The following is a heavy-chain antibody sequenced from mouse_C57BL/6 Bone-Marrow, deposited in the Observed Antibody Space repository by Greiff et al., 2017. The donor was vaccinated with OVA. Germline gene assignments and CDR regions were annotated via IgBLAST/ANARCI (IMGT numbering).Heavy chain of an antibody. CDR2: IYPGSGST. Sequence: QVQLQQPGAELVKPGASVKMSCKASGYTFTSSWITWVKQRPGQGLEWIGDIYPGSGSTNYNEKFKSKATLTVDTSSSTAYMQLSSLTSEDSAVYYCARVDDGYQFSHWYFDVWGTGTTVTVSS. V-gene: IGHV1-55*01. CDR1: GYTFTSSW. CDR3: ARVDDGYQFSHWYFDV. D-gene: IGHD2-3*01. J-gene: IGHJ1*03.